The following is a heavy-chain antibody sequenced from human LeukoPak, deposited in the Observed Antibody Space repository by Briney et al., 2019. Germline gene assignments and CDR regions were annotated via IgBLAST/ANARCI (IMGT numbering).Heavy chain of an antibody. V-gene: IGHV4-4*07. J-gene: IGHJ6*02. CDR2: IYTSGST. Sequence: PSETLSLTCTVSGGSISSYYWSWIRQPAGKGLEWIGRIYTSGSTNYNPSLKSRVTMSVDTSKNQFSLKLSSVTAADTAVYYCARDVGPATASVYYYYGMDVWGQGTTVTVSS. D-gene: IGHD2-2*01. CDR1: GGSISSYY. CDR3: ARDVGPATASVYYYYGMDV.